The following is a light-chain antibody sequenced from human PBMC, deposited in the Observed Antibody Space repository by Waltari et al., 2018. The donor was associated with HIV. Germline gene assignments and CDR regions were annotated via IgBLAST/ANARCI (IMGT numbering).Light chain of an antibody. Sequence: QSGLTQPPSASGTPGQRVTISCSGGRFNIGSNSVTWYQQLPGAAPRLLIYNSNQRPSGVPDRFSVSKSGTSASLAISGLQSEDEADYYCAAWDDNLNGLFGGGTKLTVL. CDR2: NSN. CDR1: RFNIGSNS. CDR3: AAWDDNLNGL. V-gene: IGLV1-44*01. J-gene: IGLJ2*01.